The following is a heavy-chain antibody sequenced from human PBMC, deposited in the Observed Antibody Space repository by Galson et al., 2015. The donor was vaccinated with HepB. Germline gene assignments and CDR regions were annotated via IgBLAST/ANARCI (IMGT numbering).Heavy chain of an antibody. CDR1: GYTFTGYY. D-gene: IGHD6-13*01. CDR3: ARAMGIAAPATNDAFDI. J-gene: IGHJ3*02. V-gene: IGHV1-2*04. Sequence: SVKVSCKASGYTFTGYYMHWVRQAPGQGLEWMGWINPNSGGTNYAQKFQGWVTMTRDTSISTAYMELSRLRSDDTAVYYCARAMGIAAPATNDAFDIWGQGTMVTVSS. CDR2: INPNSGGT.